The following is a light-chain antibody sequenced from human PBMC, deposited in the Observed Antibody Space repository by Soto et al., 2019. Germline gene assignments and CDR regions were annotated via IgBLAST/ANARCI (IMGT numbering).Light chain of an antibody. CDR3: QQHFNGPIT. V-gene: IGKV3-11*01. J-gene: IGKJ5*01. CDR2: AVS. CDR1: QSVSSY. Sequence: EIVLTQSPATLSLSPGERATLSCRASQSVSSYLAWYQQKPGQAPRLLIYAVSNRATGIPARFSGSGSGTDFTLTISSLEPEDFAVYYCQQHFNGPITFGQGTRLEI.